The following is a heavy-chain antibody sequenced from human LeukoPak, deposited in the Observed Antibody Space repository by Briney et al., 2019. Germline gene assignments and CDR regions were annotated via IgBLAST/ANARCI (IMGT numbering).Heavy chain of an antibody. J-gene: IGHJ4*02. V-gene: IGHV1-69*01. CDR2: IIPIFGTA. D-gene: IGHD6-13*01. Sequence: GASVKVSFKASGGTFSSYAISWVRQAPGQGLEWMGGIIPIFGTANYAQKFQGRVTITADESTSTAYMELSSLRSEDTAVYYCARDDIAAAGIFDYWGQGTLVTVSS. CDR1: GGTFSSYA. CDR3: ARDDIAAAGIFDY.